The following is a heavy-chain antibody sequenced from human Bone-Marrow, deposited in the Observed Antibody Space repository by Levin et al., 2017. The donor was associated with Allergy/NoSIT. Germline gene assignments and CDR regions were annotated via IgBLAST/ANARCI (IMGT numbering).Heavy chain of an antibody. J-gene: IGHJ2*01. V-gene: IGHV3-53*01. CDR3: AKSRASRNWYFDL. CDR2: KDIIGTT. Sequence: GGSLRLSCAASGFSVSSNSMTWVRHTPGKGLEWVSTKDIIGTTYYADSVRGRFTIARDSSTNRVFLQMNNLRPEDTAVYYCAKSRASRNWYFDLWGRGTLVTVSS. CDR1: GFSVSSNS.